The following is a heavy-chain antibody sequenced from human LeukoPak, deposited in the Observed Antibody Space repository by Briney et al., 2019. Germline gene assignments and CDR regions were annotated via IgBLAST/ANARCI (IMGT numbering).Heavy chain of an antibody. CDR3: AREGSDYYSYYGMDV. CDR1: GGSFSGYY. Sequence: SETLSLTCAVYGGSFSGYYWSWIRQPPGKGLEWIGEINHSGSTNYNPSLKSRVTISADTSKNQFSLKLSSATAADTAVYYCAREGSDYYSYYGMDVWGQGTTVTVSS. J-gene: IGHJ6*02. V-gene: IGHV4-34*01. CDR2: INHSGST.